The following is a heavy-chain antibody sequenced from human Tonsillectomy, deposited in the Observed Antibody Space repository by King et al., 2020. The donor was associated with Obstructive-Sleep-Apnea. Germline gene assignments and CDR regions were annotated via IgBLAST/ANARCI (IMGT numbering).Heavy chain of an antibody. CDR2: IYYSGST. CDR3: ARGMYYDFWSGYYTKFGSDCGMDV. D-gene: IGHD3-3*01. Sequence: QLQESGPGLVKPSQTLSLTCTVSGGSISSGGYYWSWIRQHPGKGLEWIGYIYYSGSTYYNPSLKSRVTISVDTSKNQFSLKLSSVTAADTAVYYCARGMYYDFWSGYYTKFGSDCGMDVWGQGTTVTVSS. V-gene: IGHV4-31*03. J-gene: IGHJ6*02. CDR1: GGSISSGGYY.